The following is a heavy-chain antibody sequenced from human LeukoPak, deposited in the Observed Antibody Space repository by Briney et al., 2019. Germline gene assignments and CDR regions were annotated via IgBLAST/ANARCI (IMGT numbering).Heavy chain of an antibody. Sequence: GGSLRLSCAASGFTFSDYYMSWIRQAPGKGLEWVSYISSSGSTIYYADSVKGRFTISRDNAKNSLYLQMNSLRAEDTAVYYCARDYPDQLTYYYDSSGYFDYWGQGTLVTVSS. J-gene: IGHJ4*02. CDR2: ISSSGSTI. V-gene: IGHV3-11*04. CDR3: ARDYPDQLTYYYDSSGYFDY. D-gene: IGHD3-22*01. CDR1: GFTFSDYY.